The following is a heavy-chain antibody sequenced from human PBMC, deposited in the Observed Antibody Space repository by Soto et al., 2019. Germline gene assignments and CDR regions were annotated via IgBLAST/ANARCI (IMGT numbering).Heavy chain of an antibody. J-gene: IGHJ6*02. CDR3: ARDQGTAMVRGYYYGVEV. CDR2: IKQEGSEK. D-gene: IGHD5-18*01. V-gene: IGHV3-7*01. CDR1: AFTFSSYW. Sequence: PEGSLRLSGSASAFTFSSYWMSWVRQAPGKGLQWVANIKQEGSEKYYVDSVKGRFTISRDNAKNSLYLQINSLKPEDTAVYYSARDQGTAMVRGYYYGVEVWGQGTTVTV.